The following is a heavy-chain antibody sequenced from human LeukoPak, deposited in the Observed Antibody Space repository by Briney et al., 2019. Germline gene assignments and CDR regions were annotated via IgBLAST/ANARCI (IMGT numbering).Heavy chain of an antibody. D-gene: IGHD2-2*02. V-gene: IGHV4-61*02. J-gene: IGHJ6*02. CDR1: GGSISSDSYY. Sequence: SETLSLTCTVSGGSISSDSYYWSWIRQPAGKGLEWIARIYTSGSTNYNPSLKSRVTISVDTSKNQFSLKLRSVTAADTAVYYCASHCSSTTCYTQRIIGKTYYYYPMDVWGQGTTVTVSS. CDR2: IYTSGST. CDR3: ASHCSSTTCYTQRIIGKTYYYYPMDV.